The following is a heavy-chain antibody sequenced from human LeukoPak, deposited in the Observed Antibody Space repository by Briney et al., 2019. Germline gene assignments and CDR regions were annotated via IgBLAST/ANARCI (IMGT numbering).Heavy chain of an antibody. CDR2: INPNSGGT. V-gene: IGHV1-2*06. J-gene: IGHJ6*03. D-gene: IGHD3-3*01. CDR3: ARVDYDFWSGYSMDYYYYMDV. Sequence: GASVKVSCKASGYTFTGYYMHWVRQAPGQGLEWMGRINPNSGGTNYAQKFQGRVTMTRDTSISTAYMELSRLRSDDTAVYYCARVDYDFWSGYSMDYYYYMDVWGKGTTVTVSS. CDR1: GYTFTGYY.